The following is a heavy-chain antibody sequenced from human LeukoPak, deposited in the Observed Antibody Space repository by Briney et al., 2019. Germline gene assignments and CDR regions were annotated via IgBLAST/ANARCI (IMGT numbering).Heavy chain of an antibody. CDR3: ARDFRSRYCSSTSCYTFDY. Sequence: PGGSLRLSCAASGFTFDDYGMRWVRQAPGKGLECVSGINWNGGSTGYADSVKGRFTISRDNAKNSLYLQMNSLRAEDTALYYCARDFRSRYCSSTSCYTFDYWGQGTLVTVSS. D-gene: IGHD2-2*01. V-gene: IGHV3-20*04. J-gene: IGHJ4*02. CDR2: INWNGGST. CDR1: GFTFDDYG.